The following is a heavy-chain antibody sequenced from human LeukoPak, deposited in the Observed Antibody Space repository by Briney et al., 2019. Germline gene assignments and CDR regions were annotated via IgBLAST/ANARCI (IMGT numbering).Heavy chain of an antibody. V-gene: IGHV4-61*02. D-gene: IGHD3-9*01. Sequence: SQTLSLTCTVSGGSISSGSYCWSWIRQPAGKGLEWIGRIYTSGSTNYNPSLKSRVTISVDTSKNQFSLKLSSVTAADTAVYYCARLGRVLTGYYNPGWYYYYYYMDVWGKGTTVTVSS. CDR1: GGSISSGSYC. J-gene: IGHJ6*03. CDR2: IYTSGST. CDR3: ARLGRVLTGYYNPGWYYYYYYMDV.